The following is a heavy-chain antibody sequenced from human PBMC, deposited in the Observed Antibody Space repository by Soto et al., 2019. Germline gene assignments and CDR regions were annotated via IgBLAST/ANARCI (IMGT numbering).Heavy chain of an antibody. J-gene: IGHJ6*03. CDR1: GGSISSYY. CDR3: ARVVTGDVWSGYYSSAYYYYYYMDV. V-gene: IGHV4-59*01. CDR2: IYYSGST. D-gene: IGHD3-3*01. Sequence: SETLSLTCTVSGGSISSYYWSWIRQPPGKGLEWIGYIYYSGSTNYNPSLKSRVTISVDTSKNQFSLKLSSVTAADTAVYYCARVVTGDVWSGYYSSAYYYYYYMDVWGKGTTVTVSS.